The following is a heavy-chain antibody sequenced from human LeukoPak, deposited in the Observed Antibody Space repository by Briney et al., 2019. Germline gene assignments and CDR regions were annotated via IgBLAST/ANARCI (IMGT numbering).Heavy chain of an antibody. J-gene: IGHJ6*03. CDR2: IRYDGSNK. CDR1: GFTFSSYG. Sequence: PGGSLRPSCAASGFTFSSYGMHWVRQAPGKGLEWVAFIRYDGSNKYYADSVKGRFTISRDNSKNTLYLQMNSLRAEDTAVYYCAKAAIAARPSLRYYYYYYMDVWGKGTTVTVSS. V-gene: IGHV3-30*02. D-gene: IGHD6-6*01. CDR3: AKAAIAARPSLRYYYYYYMDV.